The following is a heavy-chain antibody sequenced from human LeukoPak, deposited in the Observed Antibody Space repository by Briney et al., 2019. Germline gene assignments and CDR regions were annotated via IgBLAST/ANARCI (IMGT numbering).Heavy chain of an antibody. CDR3: ARDSYYSSSSLGFDY. D-gene: IGHD6-6*01. J-gene: IGHJ4*02. V-gene: IGHV1-46*01. CDR1: GYTFTSYY. CDR2: INPSGGST. Sequence: ASVKVSCKASGYTFTSYYMHWVRQAPGQGLGWMGIINPSGGSTSYAQKFQGRVTMTRDMSTSTVYMELSSLRSEDTAVYYCARDSYYSSSSLGFDYWGQGTLVTVSS.